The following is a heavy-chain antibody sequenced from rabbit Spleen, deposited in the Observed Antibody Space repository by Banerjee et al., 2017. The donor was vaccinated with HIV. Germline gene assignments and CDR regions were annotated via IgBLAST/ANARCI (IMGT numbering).Heavy chain of an antibody. CDR2: IDTNDGDT. CDR3: ARGYDGYSYAINL. CDR1: GFFFSSNW. Sequence: LEESGGGLVKPGGTLTLTCTVSGFFFSSNWICWVRQAPGKGLEWIACIDTNDGDTDYANWPKGRFTISKTSSTTVTLQMASLTAADTAAYFCARGYDGYSYAINLWGPGTLVTDS. D-gene: IGHD6-1*01. V-gene: IGHV1S45*01. J-gene: IGHJ4*01.